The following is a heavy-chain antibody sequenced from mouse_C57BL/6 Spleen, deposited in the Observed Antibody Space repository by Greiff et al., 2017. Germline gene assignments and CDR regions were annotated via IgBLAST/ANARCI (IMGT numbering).Heavy chain of an antibody. CDR2: IYPRDGST. V-gene: IGHV1-85*01. Sequence: VQLQQSGPELVKPGASVKLSCKASGYTFTSYDINWVKQRPGQGLEWIGWIYPRDGSTKYNAKFKGKATLTVDTSSSTAYMELHRLTSEDYAVYFCPRNWYVTYFDYWGKGTTLTVSS. D-gene: IGHD2-14*01. CDR1: GYTFTSYD. J-gene: IGHJ2*01. CDR3: PRNWYVTYFDY.